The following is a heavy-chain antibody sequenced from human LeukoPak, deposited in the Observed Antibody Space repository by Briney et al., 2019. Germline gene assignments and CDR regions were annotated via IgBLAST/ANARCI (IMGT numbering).Heavy chain of an antibody. CDR1: GYTFTSYG. CDR2: ISAYDGNT. J-gene: IGHJ4*02. V-gene: IGHV1-18*01. D-gene: IGHD3-22*01. CDR3: ARALGNYFDTSGPYYFDS. Sequence: ASVKVSCKASGYTFTSYGISWVRQAPGQGLEWMGWISAYDGNTNYAQKLQGRVTMTTDTSTSTAYMELRSLTSDDTAVYYCARALGNYFDTSGPYYFDSWGQGTLVTVSS.